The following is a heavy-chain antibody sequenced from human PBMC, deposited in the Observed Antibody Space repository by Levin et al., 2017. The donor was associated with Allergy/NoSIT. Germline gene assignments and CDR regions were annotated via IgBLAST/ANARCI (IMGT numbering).Heavy chain of an antibody. D-gene: IGHD1-26*01. CDR2: ISTNGGST. J-gene: IGHJ2*01. CDR3: ARAGLVGASWYFDL. V-gene: IGHV3-64*02. CDR1: GFTFSSYA. Sequence: AGGSLRLSCAASGFTFSSYAMHWVRQAPGKGLEYVSTISTNGGSTYYADSVKARFTISRDNSKNTLYLQMGSLRAEDMAVYYCARAGLVGASWYFDLWGRGTLVTVSS.